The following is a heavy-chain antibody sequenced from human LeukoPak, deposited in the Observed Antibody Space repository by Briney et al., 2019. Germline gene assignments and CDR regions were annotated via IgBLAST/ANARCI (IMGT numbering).Heavy chain of an antibody. J-gene: IGHJ6*03. CDR2: ISAYNGNT. V-gene: IGHV1-18*01. D-gene: IGHD3-10*01. CDR1: GYTFTSYG. CDR3: ARDWRWFGELRPNYYYYYYMDV. Sequence: GASVKVSCKASGYTFTSYGISWVRQAPGQGLEWMGWISAYNGNTNYAQKLQGRVTMTTDTSTSTAYMELRSLRSEDTAVYYCARDWRWFGELRPNYYYYYYMDVWGKGTTVTVSS.